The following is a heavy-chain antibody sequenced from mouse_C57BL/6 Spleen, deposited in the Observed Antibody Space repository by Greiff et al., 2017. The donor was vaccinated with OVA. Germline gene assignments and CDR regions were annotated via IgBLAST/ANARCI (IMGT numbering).Heavy chain of an antibody. V-gene: IGHV1-19*01. J-gene: IGHJ2*01. CDR2: INPYNGGT. CDR3: ARDSPNYYYGSSYVDYFDY. Sequence: VHVKQSGPVLVKPGASVKMSCKASGYTFTDYYMNWVKQSHGKSLEWIGVINPYNGGTSYNQKFKGKATLTVDKSSSTAYMELNSLTSEDSAVYYCARDSPNYYYGSSYVDYFDYWGQGTTLTVSS. CDR1: GYTFTDYY. D-gene: IGHD1-1*01.